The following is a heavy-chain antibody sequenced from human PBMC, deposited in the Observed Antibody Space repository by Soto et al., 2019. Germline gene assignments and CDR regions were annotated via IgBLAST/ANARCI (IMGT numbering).Heavy chain of an antibody. CDR2: IYYSGST. V-gene: IGHV4-39*01. D-gene: IGHD1-26*01. CDR1: GGSISSSSYY. CDR3: ARKGGGEYFQH. J-gene: IGHJ1*01. Sequence: QLQLQESGPGLVKPSETLSLTCTVSGGSISSSSYYWGWIRQPPGKGLEWIGSIYYSGSTYYNPSLKSRVTISVDTSKNQFSLKLSSVTAADTAVYYCARKGGGEYFQHWGQGTLVTVSS.